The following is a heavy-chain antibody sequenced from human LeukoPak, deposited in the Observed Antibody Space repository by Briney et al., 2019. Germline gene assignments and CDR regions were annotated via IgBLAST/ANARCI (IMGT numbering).Heavy chain of an antibody. D-gene: IGHD1-1*01. Sequence: GESLKISCKGSGYSFTSYWIGWVRQMPGKGLEWMGILYPGDSDTRYSPSFQGQGTISADKSISTAYLQWSSLKASDTAMYYCARVANCARYYYYYMDVWGKGTTVTVSS. CDR1: GYSFTSYW. CDR2: LYPGDSDT. CDR3: ARVANCARYYYYYMDV. V-gene: IGHV5-51*01. J-gene: IGHJ6*03.